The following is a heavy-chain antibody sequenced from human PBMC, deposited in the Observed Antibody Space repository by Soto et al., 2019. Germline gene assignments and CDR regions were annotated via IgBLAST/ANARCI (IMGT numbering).Heavy chain of an antibody. D-gene: IGHD6-13*01. Sequence: PGGSLRLSCAASGFTFDDYAMHWVRQVPGKGLEWVSGINWNSGSIGYGDSVKGRFAISRDNAKNSLHLHMNSLSAEDTAFYYCVKDESINWYSGHFRHWGQGTLVTVSS. J-gene: IGHJ1*01. CDR1: GFTFDDYA. V-gene: IGHV3-9*01. CDR3: VKDESINWYSGHFRH. CDR2: INWNSGSI.